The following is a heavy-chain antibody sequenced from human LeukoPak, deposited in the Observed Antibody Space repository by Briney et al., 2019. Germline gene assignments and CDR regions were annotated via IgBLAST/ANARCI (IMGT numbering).Heavy chain of an antibody. V-gene: IGHV1-69*05. Sequence: SVTVSCKASGGTFSSYAISWVRQAPGQGLEWMGGIIPIFGTANYAQKFQGRVTITTDESTSTAYMELSSLRSEDTAVCYCAGAEMATTWYYFDYWGQGTLVTVSS. CDR2: IIPIFGTA. CDR1: GGTFSSYA. CDR3: AGAEMATTWYYFDY. J-gene: IGHJ4*02. D-gene: IGHD5-24*01.